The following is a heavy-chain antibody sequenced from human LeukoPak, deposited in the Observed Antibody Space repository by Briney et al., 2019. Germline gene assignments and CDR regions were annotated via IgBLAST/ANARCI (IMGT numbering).Heavy chain of an antibody. J-gene: IGHJ4*02. D-gene: IGHD3-22*01. CDR2: IHNSGST. CDR1: VGSITTDNW. Sequence: SWILSLTCAVSVGSITTDNWWTWVRQPPWKGVEWNGEIHNSGSTNYNPSLKSRVTMSVDKSKNQFSLKLSSVTAADTAVYYCARGYYHDSKWGQGTLVTVSS. CDR3: ARGYYHDSK. V-gene: IGHV4-4*02.